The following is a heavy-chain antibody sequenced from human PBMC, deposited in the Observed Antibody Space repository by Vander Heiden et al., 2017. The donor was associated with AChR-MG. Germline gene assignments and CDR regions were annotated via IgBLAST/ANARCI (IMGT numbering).Heavy chain of an antibody. D-gene: IGHD3-22*01. CDR2: INPNSGGT. CDR3: AKVPLYYDSSGYYFEYFQH. Sequence: QVQLVQSGAEVKKPGASVKVSCKASGHTFTGYYMHWVRQAPGQGLEWMGWINPNSGGTNYAQKFQGRVTMTRDTSISTAYMELSRLRSDDTAVYYCAKVPLYYDSSGYYFEYFQHWGQGTLVTVSS. V-gene: IGHV1-2*02. J-gene: IGHJ1*01. CDR1: GHTFTGYY.